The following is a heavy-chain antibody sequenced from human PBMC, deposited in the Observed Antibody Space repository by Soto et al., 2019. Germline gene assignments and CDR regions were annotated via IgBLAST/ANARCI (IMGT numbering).Heavy chain of an antibody. CDR2: MSGSGGST. CDR3: ARGFWAGDGTEYFDY. CDR1: GFTFSSYA. Sequence: PGGSLRLSCGASGFTFSSYAMSWVRQAPGKGLEWVSVMSGSGGSTYYADSVKGRFTISRDNSKNTLYLQMNSLRAEDTAVYYCARGFWAGDGTEYFDYWGQGTLVTVSS. V-gene: IGHV3-23*01. J-gene: IGHJ4*01. D-gene: IGHD6-19*01.